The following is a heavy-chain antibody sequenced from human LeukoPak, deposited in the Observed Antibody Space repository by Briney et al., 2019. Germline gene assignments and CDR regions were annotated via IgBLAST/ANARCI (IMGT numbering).Heavy chain of an antibody. Sequence: SVKVSCKASGGTFSSYAISWVRQAPGQGLEWMGGIIPIFGTANYAQKFQGRVTITADKSTSTAYMELSSLRSEDTAVYYCARDHQYSSGWYRGAFDIWGQGTMVTVSS. J-gene: IGHJ3*02. V-gene: IGHV1-69*06. CDR3: ARDHQYSSGWYRGAFDI. D-gene: IGHD6-19*01. CDR1: GGTFSSYA. CDR2: IIPIFGTA.